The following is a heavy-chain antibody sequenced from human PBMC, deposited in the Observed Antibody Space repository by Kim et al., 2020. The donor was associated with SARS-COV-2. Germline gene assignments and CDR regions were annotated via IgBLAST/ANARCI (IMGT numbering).Heavy chain of an antibody. J-gene: IGHJ4*02. V-gene: IGHV3-7*01. CDR2: VNQDGTVK. CDR3: TKSNNGDLDY. CDR1: GFIFDKFW. Sequence: GGSLRLSCAASGFIFDKFWMTWVRQAPGKGLEWVANVNQDGTVKHYMDSVKGRFTISRDNTQSSLYLQMSYLGADDTAFYYCTKSNNGDLDYWGQGTLVTVSS. D-gene: IGHD2-21*02.